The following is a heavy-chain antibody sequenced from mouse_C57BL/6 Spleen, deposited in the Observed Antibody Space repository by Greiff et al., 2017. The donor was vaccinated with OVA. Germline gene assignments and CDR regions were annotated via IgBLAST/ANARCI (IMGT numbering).Heavy chain of an antibody. CDR3: ARGFITTVVAGYYYAMDY. J-gene: IGHJ4*01. Sequence: EVQLVESGGGLVKPGGSLKLSCAASGFTFSDYGMHWVRQAPEKGLEWVAYISSGSSTIYYADTVKGRFTISRDNAKNTLFLQMTSLRSEDTAMYYCARGFITTVVAGYYYAMDYWGQGTSVTVSS. D-gene: IGHD1-1*01. CDR1: GFTFSDYG. V-gene: IGHV5-17*01. CDR2: ISSGSSTI.